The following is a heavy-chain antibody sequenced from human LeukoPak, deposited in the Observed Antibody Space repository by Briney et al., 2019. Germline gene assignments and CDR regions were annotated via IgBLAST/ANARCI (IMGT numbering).Heavy chain of an antibody. CDR2: ISSSSSYT. V-gene: IGHV3-11*06. D-gene: IGHD3-10*01. Sequence: GGSLRLSCAASGFTFSGYDMNWVRQAPGKGLEWVSYISSSSSYTDYADSVKGRFTISRDNAKNSLYLQMNSLRAEDTAVYYCARAASYYDSGGYLYYFDYWGQGTLVTVSS. CDR1: GFTFSGYD. CDR3: ARAASYYDSGGYLYYFDY. J-gene: IGHJ4*02.